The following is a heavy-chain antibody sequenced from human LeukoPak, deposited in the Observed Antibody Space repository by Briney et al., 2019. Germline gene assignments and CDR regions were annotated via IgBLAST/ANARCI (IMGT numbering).Heavy chain of an antibody. CDR2: IYDSGST. V-gene: IGHV4-61*08. CDR1: GGSISSGGYY. J-gene: IGHJ4*02. Sequence: SETLSLTCTVSGGSISSGGYYWSWIRQHPGKGLEWIGYIYDSGSTNYNPSLESRVTISVDTSKNQFSLKLDSVTAADTAVYYCARGRSGSYHSPFDYWGQGTLVTVSS. D-gene: IGHD1-26*01. CDR3: ARGRSGSYHSPFDY.